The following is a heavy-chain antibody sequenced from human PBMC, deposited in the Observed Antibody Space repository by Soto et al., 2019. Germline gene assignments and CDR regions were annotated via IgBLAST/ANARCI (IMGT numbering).Heavy chain of an antibody. J-gene: IGHJ4*02. Sequence: PSETMSLTCTVSGGSISSYYLSWIRQPPGKGLGWIGYIYYSGSTNYNPSLKSRVTISVDTSKNQFSLKLSSVTAADTAVYYCARLFIRDYFDYWGQGTLVTVSS. CDR1: GGSISSYY. V-gene: IGHV4-59*08. CDR2: IYYSGST. CDR3: ARLFIRDYFDY.